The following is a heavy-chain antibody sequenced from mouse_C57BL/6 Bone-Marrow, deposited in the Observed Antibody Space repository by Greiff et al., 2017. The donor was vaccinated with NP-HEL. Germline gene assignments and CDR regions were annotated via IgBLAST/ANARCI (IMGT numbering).Heavy chain of an antibody. J-gene: IGHJ4*01. CDR1: GFTFSDYY. CDR3: ARGRNSSYYYAMDY. CDR2: INYDGSST. V-gene: IGHV5-16*01. Sequence: DVMLVESEGGLVQPGSSMKLSCTASGFTFSDYYMAWVRQVPEKGLEWVANINYDGSSTYYLDSLKSRFIISRDNAKNILYLQMSSLKSEDTATYYCARGRNSSYYYAMDYWGQGTSVTVSS.